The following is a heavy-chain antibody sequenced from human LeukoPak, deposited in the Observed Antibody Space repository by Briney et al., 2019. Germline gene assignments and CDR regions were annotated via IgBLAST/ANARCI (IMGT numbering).Heavy chain of an antibody. V-gene: IGHV3-48*03. Sequence: GGSLRLSCAASGFTFSSYEMNWVRQAPGKGLEWVSYISSSGSTIYYADSVKGRFTISRDNSKNTLYLQMNSLRAEDTAVYYCASYPLGDPGAFDIWGQGTMVTVSS. CDR1: GFTFSSYE. CDR3: ASYPLGDPGAFDI. CDR2: ISSSGSTI. J-gene: IGHJ3*02. D-gene: IGHD3-16*01.